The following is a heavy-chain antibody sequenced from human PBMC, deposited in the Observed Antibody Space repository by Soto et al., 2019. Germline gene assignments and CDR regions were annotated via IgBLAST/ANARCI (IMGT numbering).Heavy chain of an antibody. D-gene: IGHD2-15*01. Sequence: QVQLVESGGGVVQPGRSLRLSCAASGFTFSSYGMHWVRQAPGKGLEWVAVISYDGSNKYYADSVKGRFTISRDNAKNTLYLQMTSLRAEDTAVYYCAKDPESYCSGGSCERYYFDYWGQGTLVTVSS. CDR3: AKDPESYCSGGSCERYYFDY. J-gene: IGHJ4*02. CDR2: ISYDGSNK. CDR1: GFTFSSYG. V-gene: IGHV3-30*18.